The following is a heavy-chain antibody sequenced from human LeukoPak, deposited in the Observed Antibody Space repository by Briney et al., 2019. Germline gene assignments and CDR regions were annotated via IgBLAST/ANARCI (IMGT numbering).Heavy chain of an antibody. Sequence: SVKVSCKPSGGTFISYAISWVRQAPGQGLEWMGGIIPIFGTANYAQKFQGRVTITADESTSTAYMELSSLRSEDTAVYYCASLPPLVGYNDYYYYGMDVWGQGTTVTVSS. J-gene: IGHJ6*02. CDR1: GGTFISYA. D-gene: IGHD5-24*01. CDR3: ASLPPLVGYNDYYYYGMDV. V-gene: IGHV1-69*13. CDR2: IIPIFGTA.